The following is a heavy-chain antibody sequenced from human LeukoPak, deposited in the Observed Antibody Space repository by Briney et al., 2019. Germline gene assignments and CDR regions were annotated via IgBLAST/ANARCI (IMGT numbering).Heavy chain of an antibody. D-gene: IGHD4-17*01. V-gene: IGHV1-69*13. CDR2: IIPIFGTA. CDR3: ASNYGDSLLSYYYYGMDV. Sequence: GASVKVSCKASGGTFSSYAISWVRQAPGQGLEWMGGIIPIFGTANYAQKFQGRVTITADESTSTAYMELSSLRSEDTAVYYCASNYGDSLLSYYYYGMDVWGQGTTVTVSS. J-gene: IGHJ6*02. CDR1: GGTFSSYA.